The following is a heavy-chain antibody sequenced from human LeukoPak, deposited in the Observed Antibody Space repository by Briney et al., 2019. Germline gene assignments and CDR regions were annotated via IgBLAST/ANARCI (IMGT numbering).Heavy chain of an antibody. D-gene: IGHD1-26*01. J-gene: IGHJ5*02. CDR2: ISTDGSST. CDR1: GFTFSYYW. V-gene: IGHV3-74*01. CDR3: ARLVITGRLDP. Sequence: GGSLRLSCTASGFTFSYYWMHWVRQAPGKGPVWVSRISTDGSSTTCADSVKGRFTISRDNAKNTLYLQMNSLRAEDTAVYYCARLVITGRLDPWGQGTLVTVSS.